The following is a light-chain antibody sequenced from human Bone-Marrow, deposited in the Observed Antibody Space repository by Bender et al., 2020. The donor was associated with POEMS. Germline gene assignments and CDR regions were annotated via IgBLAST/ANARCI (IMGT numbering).Light chain of an antibody. Sequence: QSALTQPASVSGSPGQSITISCTGTSSDVGSYNLVSWYQQHPGKPPKLMIYEGSKRPSGVSNRFSGSKSGNTASLTISGLQAEDEADYYCSSYTRSATVVFGGGTKLTVL. CDR2: EGS. J-gene: IGLJ2*01. CDR3: SSYTRSATVV. CDR1: SSDVGSYNL. V-gene: IGLV2-14*02.